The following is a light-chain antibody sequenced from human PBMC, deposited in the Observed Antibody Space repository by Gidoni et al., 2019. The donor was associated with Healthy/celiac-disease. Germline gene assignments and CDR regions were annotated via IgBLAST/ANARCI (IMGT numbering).Light chain of an antibody. J-gene: IGKJ1*01. CDR3: QKYNSGWT. CDR1: QGISNY. Sequence: DIQMTQSPSSLSASVGDRVTITCRASQGISNYLAWYQQKPGKVPKLLIYAASTLQSGVPSRFSGSGSGTDFTLTISSLQPEDVATYYRQKYNSGWTFGQGTKVEIK. V-gene: IGKV1-27*01. CDR2: AAS.